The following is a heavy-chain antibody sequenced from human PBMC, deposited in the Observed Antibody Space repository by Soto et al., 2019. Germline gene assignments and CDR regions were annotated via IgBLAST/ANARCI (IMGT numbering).Heavy chain of an antibody. CDR3: ARDPYYGEAYGMDV. Sequence: QVQLQESGPGLVKPSGTLSLTCAVSGGSISSSNWWSWVRQPPGKGLEWIGEIYHSGSTNYNPSLKSRVATSVHKSKNQFALKLRSVTAADTAVYYCARDPYYGEAYGMDVWGQGTTVTVSS. D-gene: IGHD4-17*01. V-gene: IGHV4-4*02. CDR2: IYHSGST. CDR1: GGSISSSNW. J-gene: IGHJ6*02.